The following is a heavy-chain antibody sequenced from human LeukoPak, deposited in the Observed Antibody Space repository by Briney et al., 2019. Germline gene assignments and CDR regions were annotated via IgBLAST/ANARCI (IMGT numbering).Heavy chain of an antibody. Sequence: PGGSLRLSCAASGFTFSSYGMHWVRQAPGKGLEWVAVISYDGSNKYYADSVKGRFTISRDNSKNTLYLQMNSLRAEDTAVYYCARSPSPMVRGVNHAFDIWGQGTMVTVSS. CDR2: ISYDGSNK. J-gene: IGHJ3*02. CDR3: ARSPSPMVRGVNHAFDI. CDR1: GFTFSSYG. D-gene: IGHD3-10*01. V-gene: IGHV3-30*03.